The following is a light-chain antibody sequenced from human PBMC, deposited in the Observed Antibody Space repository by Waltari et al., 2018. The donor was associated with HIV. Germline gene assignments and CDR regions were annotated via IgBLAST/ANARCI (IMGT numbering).Light chain of an antibody. CDR1: VLAKQY. CDR2: KDT. Sequence: YELTQAPSMSVSPGQTAKITCSGGVLAKQYAYCSHPKPGQAPVLVMSKDTERPSEIPERFSGSSSGTTVTLTISGVQAEDEADYHCQSSDDSRPWIFGGGTKMTVL. V-gene: IGLV3-25*03. J-gene: IGLJ2*01. CDR3: QSSDDSRPWI.